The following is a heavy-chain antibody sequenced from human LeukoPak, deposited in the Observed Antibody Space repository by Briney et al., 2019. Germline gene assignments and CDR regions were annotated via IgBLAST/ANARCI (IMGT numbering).Heavy chain of an antibody. Sequence: SGGSLRLSCAASGFTFSSYSMNWVRQAPGKGLEWVSSISSSSSYIYYADSVKGRFTISRDNAKNSLYLQMNSLRAEDTAVYYCARSGGLEYFQHWGQGTLVTVPS. J-gene: IGHJ1*01. CDR1: GFTFSSYS. CDR3: ARSGGLEYFQH. CDR2: ISSSSSYI. V-gene: IGHV3-21*01.